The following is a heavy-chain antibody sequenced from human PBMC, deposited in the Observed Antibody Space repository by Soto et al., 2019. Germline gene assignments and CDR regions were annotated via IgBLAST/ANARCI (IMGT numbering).Heavy chain of an antibody. V-gene: IGHV1-8*01. CDR3: ARDGGRHSGGIDY. Sequence: ASVKVSCKASGYTFTSYDINWVRQATGQGLEWMGWMNPNSGNTGYAQKFQGRVTITADESTSTAYMELSSLRSEDTAVYYCARDGGRHSGGIDYWGQGTLVTVSS. CDR1: GYTFTSYD. J-gene: IGHJ4*02. CDR2: MNPNSGNT. D-gene: IGHD1-26*01.